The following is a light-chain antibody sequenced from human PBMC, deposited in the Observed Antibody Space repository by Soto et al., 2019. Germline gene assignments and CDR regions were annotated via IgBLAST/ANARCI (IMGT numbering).Light chain of an antibody. CDR2: KAS. V-gene: IGKV1-5*03. CDR1: QSIGSW. J-gene: IGKJ1*01. Sequence: DIQMTQSPSTLSASVGDRVTITCRASQSIGSWLAWYQQKPGKAPKLLIYKASTLQSGVPSNFSGSGSGTEFTLAISSLQPDDFATYYCQQYKSYSRTFGQGTKVEMK. CDR3: QQYKSYSRT.